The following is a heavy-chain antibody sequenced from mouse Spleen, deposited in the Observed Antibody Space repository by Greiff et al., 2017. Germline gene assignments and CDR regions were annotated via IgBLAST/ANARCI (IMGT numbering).Heavy chain of an antibody. J-gene: IGHJ2*01. CDR1: GFTFSDYY. CDR3: ARGDEGDY. V-gene: IGHV5-16*01. Sequence: EVQVVESEGGLVQPGSSMKLSCTASGFTFSDYYMAWVRQVPEKGLEWVANINYDGSSTYYLDSLKSRFIISRDNAKNILYLQMSSLKSEDTATYYCARGDEGDYWGQGTTLTVSS. CDR2: INYDGSST.